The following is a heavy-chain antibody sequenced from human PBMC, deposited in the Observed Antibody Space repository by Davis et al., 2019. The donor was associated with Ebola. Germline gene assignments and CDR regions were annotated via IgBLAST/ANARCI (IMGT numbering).Heavy chain of an antibody. D-gene: IGHD3-16*02. CDR3: ARSVSLVGATGDYYYGMDV. V-gene: IGHV2-26*01. CDR2: IFSNDEK. CDR1: GFSLSNARMG. J-gene: IGHJ6*04. Sequence: SGPTLVKPTETLTLTCTVSGFSLSNARMGVSWIRQPPGKALEWLAHIFSNDEKSYSTSLKSRLTISKDTSKSQVVLTMTNMDPVDTATYYCARSVSLVGATGDYYYGMDVWGKGTTVTVSS.